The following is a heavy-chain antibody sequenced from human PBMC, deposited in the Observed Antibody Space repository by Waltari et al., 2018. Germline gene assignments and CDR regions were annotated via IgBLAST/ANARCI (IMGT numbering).Heavy chain of an antibody. D-gene: IGHD2-15*01. CDR3: ARDRGRGLYLDS. CDR1: GDSMSSSYW. J-gene: IGHJ4*02. Sequence: QLQLPESGPGLVKPSGTLSLTCTVSGDSMSSSYWWNWVRQPPGKGLEWVGQIHRSGRTNYNPSLESRVTVSLDTSNKQFPLKVTSATAADTAIYYCARDRGRGLYLDSWGQGTLVTVSP. V-gene: IGHV4-4*02. CDR2: IHRSGRT.